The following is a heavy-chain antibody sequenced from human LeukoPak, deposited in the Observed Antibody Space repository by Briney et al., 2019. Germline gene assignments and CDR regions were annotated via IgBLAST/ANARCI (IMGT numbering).Heavy chain of an antibody. CDR3: AKDPLLYGSGSYYFDN. Sequence: GGSLRLSCAASGFIFSSYGMHWVRQAQGKWLEWVAFILYDGKDKYYADSVKGRFTISRDTSKNTLFLQMNSLRPEDTAVYYCAKDPLLYGSGSYYFDNWGQGTLVTVSS. J-gene: IGHJ4*02. V-gene: IGHV3-30*02. CDR1: GFIFSSYG. D-gene: IGHD3-10*01. CDR2: ILYDGKDK.